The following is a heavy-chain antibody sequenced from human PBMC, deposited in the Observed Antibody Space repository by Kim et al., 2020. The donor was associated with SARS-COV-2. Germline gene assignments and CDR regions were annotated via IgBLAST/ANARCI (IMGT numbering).Heavy chain of an antibody. V-gene: IGHV4-39*01. CDR2: IYYSGST. Sequence: SETLSLTCTVSGGSISSSSYYWGWIRQPPGKGLEWIGSIYYSGSTYYNPSLKSRVTISVDTSKNQFSLKLSSVTAADTAMYYCARHERRWLQIRPNWFDPGGQETVVTVSS. J-gene: IGHJ5*02. CDR3: ARHERRWLQIRPNWFDP. CDR1: GGSISSSSYY. D-gene: IGHD4-17*01.